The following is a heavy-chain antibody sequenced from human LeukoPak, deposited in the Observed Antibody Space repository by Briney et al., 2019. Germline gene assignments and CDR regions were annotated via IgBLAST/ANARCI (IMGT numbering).Heavy chain of an antibody. V-gene: IGHV1-3*01. CDR1: GYTFTSYA. D-gene: IGHD3-9*01. Sequence: ASVKVSCKASGYTFTSYAMHWVRQAPGQRLEWMGWINAGNGNTKYSQKFQGRVTITRDTSASTAYMELSSLRSEDTAVYYCASYYDILTGYYNNEEAFDIWGQGTMVTVSS. CDR3: ASYYDILTGYYNNEEAFDI. CDR2: INAGNGNT. J-gene: IGHJ3*02.